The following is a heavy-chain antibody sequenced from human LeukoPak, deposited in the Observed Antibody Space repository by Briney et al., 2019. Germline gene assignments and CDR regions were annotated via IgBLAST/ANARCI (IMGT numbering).Heavy chain of an antibody. CDR1: GYSISSGYY. J-gene: IGHJ4*02. V-gene: IGHV4-38-2*02. D-gene: IGHD4-17*01. Sequence: SETLSLTCTVSGYSISSGYYWGWIRQPPGKGLEWIGSIYHSGSTYYNPSLKSRVTISVDTSKNQFSLKLSSVTAADTAVYYCASPYGVWGQGTLVTVSS. CDR3: ASPYGV. CDR2: IYHSGST.